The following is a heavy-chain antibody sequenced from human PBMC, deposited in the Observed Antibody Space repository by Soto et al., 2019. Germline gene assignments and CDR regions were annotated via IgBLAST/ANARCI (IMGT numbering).Heavy chain of an antibody. CDR3: ARNWGPKSPSDH. V-gene: IGHV1-18*01. CDR1: GYTFTSYG. Sequence: ASVKVSCKASGYTFTSYGISWVRQAPGQWLEWMGWISAYNGNTNYAQKLQCRVTMTTDTSTSTAYMELRSLRSDDTALYYCARNWGPKSPSDHWGQGTLVTVSS. CDR2: ISAYNGNT. D-gene: IGHD7-27*01. J-gene: IGHJ4*02.